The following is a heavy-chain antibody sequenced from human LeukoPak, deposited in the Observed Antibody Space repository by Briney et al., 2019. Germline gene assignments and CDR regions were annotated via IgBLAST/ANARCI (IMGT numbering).Heavy chain of an antibody. V-gene: IGHV4-34*01. CDR3: ARATVVVPAAMLTPYMDV. Sequence: SETLSLTCAVYGGSFSGYYWSWIRQPPGKGLEWIGEINHSGGTNYNPSLKSRVTISVDTSENQFSLKLSSVTAADTAVYYCARATVVVPAAMLTPYMDVWGKGTTVTVSS. CDR2: INHSGGT. CDR1: GGSFSGYY. J-gene: IGHJ6*03. D-gene: IGHD2-2*01.